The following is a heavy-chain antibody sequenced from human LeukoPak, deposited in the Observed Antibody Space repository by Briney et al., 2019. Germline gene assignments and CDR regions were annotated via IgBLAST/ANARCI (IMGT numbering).Heavy chain of an antibody. Sequence: ASGKVSCKASGYTFSGHYMHWVRQAPGQGLEWMGWINSKSGGTKYEQKFQGRVTMTRDTSISTAYMELSRLRSDDTAVYYCARWRGYASDWSGPFDDWGQGTLVTVSS. CDR2: INSKSGGT. J-gene: IGHJ4*02. CDR3: ARWRGYASDWSGPFDD. CDR1: GYTFSGHY. V-gene: IGHV1-2*02. D-gene: IGHD6-19*01.